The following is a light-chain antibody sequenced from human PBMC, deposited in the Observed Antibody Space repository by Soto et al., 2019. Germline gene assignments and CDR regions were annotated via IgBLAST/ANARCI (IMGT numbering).Light chain of an antibody. J-gene: IGLJ2*01. V-gene: IGLV2-8*01. CDR3: SSYAGSNNVV. CDR2: DVN. CDR1: SSDVGRYNS. Sequence: ALTQPPSASGSPGQSVTISCTGTSSDVGRYNSVSWYQQHPGKAPKLMLYDVNRRPSGVPDRFSGSKSGNTASLTVSGLQAEDEADYYCSSYAGSNNVVFGGGTKLTVL.